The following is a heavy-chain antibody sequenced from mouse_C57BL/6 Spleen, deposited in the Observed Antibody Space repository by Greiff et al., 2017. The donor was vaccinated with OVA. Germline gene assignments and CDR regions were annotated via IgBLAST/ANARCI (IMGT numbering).Heavy chain of an antibody. D-gene: IGHD2-3*01. CDR1: GFNIKDDY. J-gene: IGHJ3*01. CDR2: IDPENGDT. V-gene: IGHV14-4*01. Sequence: EVQLQESGAELVRPGASVKLSCTASGFNIKDDYMHWVKQRPEQGLEWIGWIDPENGDTEYASKFQGKATITADTSSNTAYLQLSSLTSEDTAVYYCTTYDGYYQFAYWGQGTLVTVSA. CDR3: TTYDGYYQFAY.